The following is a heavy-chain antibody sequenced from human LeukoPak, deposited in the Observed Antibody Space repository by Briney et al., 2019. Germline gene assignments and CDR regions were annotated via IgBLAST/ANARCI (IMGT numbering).Heavy chain of an antibody. CDR1: GYTFTSYY. V-gene: IGHV1-2*02. Sequence: ASVKVSCKASGYTFTSYYMHWVRQAPGQGLEWMGWINPNSGGTNYAQKFQGRVTMTRDTSISTAYMELSRLRSDDTAVYYCARGSDILTGYYQNWFDPWGQGTLVTVSS. CDR3: ARGSDILTGYYQNWFDP. CDR2: INPNSGGT. D-gene: IGHD3-9*01. J-gene: IGHJ5*02.